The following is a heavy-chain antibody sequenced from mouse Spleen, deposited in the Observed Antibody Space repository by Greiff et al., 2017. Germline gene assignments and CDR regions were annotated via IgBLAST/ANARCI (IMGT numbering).Heavy chain of an antibody. Sequence: VQLQQPGAELVRPGSSVKLSCKASGYTFTSYWMDWVKQRPGQGLEWIGNIYPSDSETHYNQKFKDKATLTVDKSSSTAYMQLSSLTSEDSAVYYCARRILRLWYFDVWGAGTTVTVSS. CDR1: GYTFTSYW. D-gene: IGHD1-2*01. J-gene: IGHJ1*01. CDR2: IYPSDSET. CDR3: ARRILRLWYFDV. V-gene: IGHV1-61*01.